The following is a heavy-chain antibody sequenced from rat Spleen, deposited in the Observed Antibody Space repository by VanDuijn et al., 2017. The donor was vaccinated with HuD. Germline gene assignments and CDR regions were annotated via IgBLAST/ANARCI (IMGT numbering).Heavy chain of an antibody. Sequence: EVQLVESGGGLVQPGRSLKLSCSASGFTFSDYTMAWVRQAPKKGLEWVAAIVDDGRNTYYRDSVKGRFTISRDIAKSTLYLQMDSLGSEDTATYYCARRHYGYTDYFDYWGQGVMVTVSS. V-gene: IGHV5-17*01. J-gene: IGHJ2*01. CDR1: GFTFSDYT. CDR3: ARRHYGYTDYFDY. D-gene: IGHD1-11*01. CDR2: IVDDGRNT.